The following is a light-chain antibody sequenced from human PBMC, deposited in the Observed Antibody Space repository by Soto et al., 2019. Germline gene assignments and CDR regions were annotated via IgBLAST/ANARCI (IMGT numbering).Light chain of an antibody. Sequence: EIVLTQSPATLSLSPGEGATLSCRASQGVSTYLAWYQQKPGQPPRLLIYDVSNRATGIPARFSGGGSGTDFTLTIRSLEPEDSAVYYCQQRSSWPLTVGGGTKVDSK. CDR3: QQRSSWPLT. CDR1: QGVSTY. V-gene: IGKV3-11*01. CDR2: DVS. J-gene: IGKJ4*01.